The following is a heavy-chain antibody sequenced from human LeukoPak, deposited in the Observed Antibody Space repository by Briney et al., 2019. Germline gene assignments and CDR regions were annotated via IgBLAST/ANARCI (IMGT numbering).Heavy chain of an antibody. V-gene: IGHV4-39*07. J-gene: IGHJ4*02. Sequence: SETLSLTCSVSGASITGGAYYWAWIRQPPGKGLECIGTIFYGVNTKYNPSLKSRVTMSVDTSKSQLSLKLSSVAAADTAVYYCARGGSSYFDYWGQGTLVTVSS. CDR3: ARGGSSYFDY. CDR2: IFYGVNT. D-gene: IGHD2-15*01. CDR1: GASITGGAYY.